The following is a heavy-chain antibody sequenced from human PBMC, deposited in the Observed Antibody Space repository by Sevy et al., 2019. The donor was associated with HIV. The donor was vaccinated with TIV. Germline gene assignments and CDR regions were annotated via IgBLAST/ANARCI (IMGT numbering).Heavy chain of an antibody. Sequence: GGSLRLSCAASGFTFSSYSMNWVRQAPGKGLEWVSSISSSSSYIYYADSVKGRFTISRDNAKNSLYLQMNSLRAEDTAVCYCAREPDYVWGSYRSIDYWGQGTLVTVSS. CDR1: GFTFSSYS. D-gene: IGHD3-16*02. J-gene: IGHJ4*02. V-gene: IGHV3-21*01. CDR3: AREPDYVWGSYRSIDY. CDR2: ISSSSSYI.